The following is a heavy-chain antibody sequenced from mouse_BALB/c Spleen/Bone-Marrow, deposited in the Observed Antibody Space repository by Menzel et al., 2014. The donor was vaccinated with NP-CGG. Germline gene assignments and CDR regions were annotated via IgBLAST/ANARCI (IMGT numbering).Heavy chain of an antibody. Sequence: EVQLVESGGGLVQPGGSLRLSCATSGFTFTDYYMSWVRQPPGKALEWLGFIRNKANAYTTEYSASVKGRFTISRDNSHSILYLQMNILRAEDSATYYCARSLYPRAMDYWGQGTSVTVSS. J-gene: IGHJ4*01. D-gene: IGHD2-1*01. CDR1: GFTFTDYY. V-gene: IGHV7-3*02. CDR3: ARSLYPRAMDY. CDR2: IRNKANAYTT.